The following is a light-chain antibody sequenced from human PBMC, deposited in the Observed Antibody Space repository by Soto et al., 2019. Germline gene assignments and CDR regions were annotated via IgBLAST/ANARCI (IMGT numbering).Light chain of an antibody. V-gene: IGKV1-33*01. CDR3: QQYANVPT. CDR1: QSINKW. J-gene: IGKJ5*01. Sequence: DIQMTQSPSTLSACVGDTVPITGRASQSINKWLAWYQQKPGKAPTLLIHDASNLETGVPSRFSGSGSGTDFTFTITSLRPEDIATYYCQQYANVPTVGQGKRLEIK. CDR2: DAS.